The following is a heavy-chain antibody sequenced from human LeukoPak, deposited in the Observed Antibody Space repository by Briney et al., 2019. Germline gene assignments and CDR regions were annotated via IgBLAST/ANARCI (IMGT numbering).Heavy chain of an antibody. CDR2: ISTTGSA. CDR3: ARELDHASNWFDP. V-gene: IGHV4-61*02. Sequence: SETLSLTCTVPGGSISRGAYYWSWIRQSAGKGLEWIGRISTTGSASYNPPLKSRFAISLDTSKSQFSLMLSSVTAADTAVYYCARELDHASNWFDPWGQGILVTVSS. J-gene: IGHJ5*02. CDR1: GGSISRGAYY. D-gene: IGHD1-14*01.